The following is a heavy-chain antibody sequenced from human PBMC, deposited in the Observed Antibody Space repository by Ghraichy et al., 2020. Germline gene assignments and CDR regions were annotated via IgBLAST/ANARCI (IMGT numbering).Heavy chain of an antibody. J-gene: IGHJ3*02. D-gene: IGHD2-15*01. V-gene: IGHV3-21*01. CDR2: ICSANSYI. CDR1: GFTFSSFS. CDR3: ARETGYCSGGRCYPDAFDI. Sequence: GGSLRLSCAASGFTFSSFSMNWVRQAPGRGLEWVSSICSANSYIYYAESVQGRFTISRDNAKDSLYLQMNSLRAEDTAVYYCARETGYCSGGRCYPDAFDIWGQGTMVTVSS.